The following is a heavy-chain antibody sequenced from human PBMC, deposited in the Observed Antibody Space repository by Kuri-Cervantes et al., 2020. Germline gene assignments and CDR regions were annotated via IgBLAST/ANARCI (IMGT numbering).Heavy chain of an antibody. J-gene: IGHJ4*02. V-gene: IGHV3-21*04. D-gene: IGHD3-22*01. CDR3: ARVRYDSSGYYRYYFDY. CDR2: IHGNGDHT. CDR1: GFTFSNYA. Sequence: GGSLRLSCAASGFTFSNYAMTWVRQAPGKGLEWVSFIHGNGDHTYYADSVKGRFTISRDNAKNSLYLQMNSLRAEDTAVYYCARVRYDSSGYYRYYFDYWGQGTLVTVSS.